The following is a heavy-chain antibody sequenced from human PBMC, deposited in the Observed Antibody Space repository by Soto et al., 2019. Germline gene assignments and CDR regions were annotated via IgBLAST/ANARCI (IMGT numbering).Heavy chain of an antibody. CDR1: GGSFSGYY. CDR3: ARESHDILTGPPWVWYLDL. CDR2: INDRGSI. Sequence: QVQLQQWGAGPLRPLETLSLTCGVSGGSFSGYYWSWIRQSPGKGLEWIGEINDRGSINYNPSLKSRVSISADTSKNHYSLNLRSVTAADTAVYYCARESHDILTGPPWVWYLDLWGRAPLVTVSS. V-gene: IGHV4-34*01. J-gene: IGHJ2*01. D-gene: IGHD3-9*01.